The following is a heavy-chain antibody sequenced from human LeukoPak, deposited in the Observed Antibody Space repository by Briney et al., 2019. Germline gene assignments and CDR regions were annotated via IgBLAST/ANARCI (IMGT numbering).Heavy chain of an antibody. Sequence: GGSLRLSCEASGLTFSSHWMHWVRQVPGKGLVWVARIRGDENEIDYADSVKGRFTISRDNAKNTLCLQMNSLRVEDTAVYFCARGHVPGSTRHWDFWGQGTLVTVSS. J-gene: IGHJ4*02. CDR1: GLTFSSHW. D-gene: IGHD3-10*01. CDR2: IRGDENEI. V-gene: IGHV3-74*01. CDR3: ARGHVPGSTRHWDF.